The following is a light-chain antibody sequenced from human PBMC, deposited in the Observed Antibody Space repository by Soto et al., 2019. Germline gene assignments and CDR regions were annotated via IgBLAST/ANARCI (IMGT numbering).Light chain of an antibody. V-gene: IGKV1-6*01. CDR3: QQAHSFPVT. J-gene: IGKJ4*01. CDR2: AAS. Sequence: AIQMTQSPSFLSASVVDSLIITCRASQGIRNDLDWYQQKPGKAPKLLIYAASSLQSGVPSRFSGSGSGTDSTLTISSLHREDFATSCCQQAHSFPVTFAGGTKVDI. CDR1: QGIRND.